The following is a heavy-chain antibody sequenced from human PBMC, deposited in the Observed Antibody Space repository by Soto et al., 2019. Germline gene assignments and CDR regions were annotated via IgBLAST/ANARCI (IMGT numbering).Heavy chain of an antibody. CDR2: IFSGGST. D-gene: IGHD2-8*01. CDR3: AIMRYYYSMDV. Sequence: GGSLRLSCAASGFSVSTNYMGWVRQAPGKGLECVSIIFSGGSTYYADSVKGRFTISRDDSKNMLYLQMNSLRAEDTAVYYCAIMRYYYSMDVWGLGTTVTVSS. CDR1: GFSVSTNY. V-gene: IGHV3-53*01. J-gene: IGHJ6*02.